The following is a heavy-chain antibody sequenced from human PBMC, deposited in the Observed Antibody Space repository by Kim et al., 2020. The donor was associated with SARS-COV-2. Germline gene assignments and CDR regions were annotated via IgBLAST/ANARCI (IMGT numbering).Heavy chain of an antibody. CDR1: GFTVSSSY. V-gene: IGHV3-53*01. CDR2: LYSGGST. Sequence: GGSLRLSCAASGFTVSSSYMSWVRQAPGKGLEWVSLLYSGGSTTYADSVKGRFTISRDNSKNTLYLEMNTLRAEDTAVYYCARGRPMGDYWGQGTLATVS. J-gene: IGHJ4*02. D-gene: IGHD3-16*01. CDR3: ARGRPMGDY.